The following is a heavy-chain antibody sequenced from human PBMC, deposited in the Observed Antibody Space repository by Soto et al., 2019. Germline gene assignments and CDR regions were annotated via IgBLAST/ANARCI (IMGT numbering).Heavy chain of an antibody. V-gene: IGHV6-1*01. D-gene: IGHD3-22*01. Sequence: SQTLSLTCAISGDSVSSNSAAWNWIRQSPSRGLEWLGRTYYRSKWYNDYAVSVKSRITINPDTSKNQFSLQLNSVTPEDTAVYYCAREANYYYYDSSGYNNGFDYWGQGTLVTVSS. CDR1: GDSVSSNSAA. CDR3: AREANYYYYDSSGYNNGFDY. CDR2: TYYRSKWYN. J-gene: IGHJ4*02.